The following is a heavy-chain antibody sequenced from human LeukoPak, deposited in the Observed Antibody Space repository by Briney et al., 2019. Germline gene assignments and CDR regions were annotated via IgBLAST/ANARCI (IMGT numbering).Heavy chain of an antibody. Sequence: GGSLRLSCAASGFTFSSYAMSWVRQAPGKGLEWVSAISAGGSSTYYADSVKVRFTISRDNSKNTLYLQVNSLRAEDTAVYYCAKGGGGNYYYYFDYWGQGTLVTVSS. CDR2: ISAGGSST. CDR1: GFTFSSYA. D-gene: IGHD1-26*01. CDR3: AKGGGGNYYYYFDY. V-gene: IGHV3-23*01. J-gene: IGHJ4*02.